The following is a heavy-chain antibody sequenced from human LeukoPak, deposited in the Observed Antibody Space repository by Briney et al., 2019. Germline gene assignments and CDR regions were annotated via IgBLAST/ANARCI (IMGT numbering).Heavy chain of an antibody. CDR2: IYYSGST. J-gene: IGHJ4*02. Sequence: SETLSLTCTVSGDSISSSSYYWGWIRQPPGKGLERIGTIYYSGSTYYNPSLESRVTISIDTSKNQFSLKLNSVTAADTAVYYCARVLPQWLARYYFDYWGQGTLVTVFS. V-gene: IGHV4-39*01. CDR1: GDSISSSSYY. CDR3: ARVLPQWLARYYFDY. D-gene: IGHD6-19*01.